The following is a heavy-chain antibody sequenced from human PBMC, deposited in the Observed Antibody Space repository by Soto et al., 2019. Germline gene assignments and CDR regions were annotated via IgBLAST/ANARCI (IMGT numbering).Heavy chain of an antibody. CDR2: ITYDGSNK. D-gene: IGHD1-7*01. CDR3: AKDRVGGTFYTPLGF. Sequence: GGSLRLSCQASGFNFDNYGMHWVRQAPGKGLEWVAVITYDGSNKYYADSVKGRFTISRDNSKNTLSLHLNTLKPEDTAVYHCAKDRVGGTFYTPLGFWGQGTLVTVSS. J-gene: IGHJ4*02. V-gene: IGHV3-30*18. CDR1: GFNFDNYG.